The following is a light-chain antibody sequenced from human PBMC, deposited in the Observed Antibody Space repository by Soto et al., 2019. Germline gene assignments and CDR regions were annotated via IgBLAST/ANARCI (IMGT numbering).Light chain of an antibody. CDR2: AAS. CDR1: QSISSY. V-gene: IGKV1-39*01. CDR3: QQSYSSSWR. J-gene: IGKJ1*01. Sequence: DIQMTQSPSSLSASVGDRVTITCRASQSISSYLNWYQQKPGKAPNLLIYAASSLQSGVPSRFSGSRSGTDFTLTISSQQPEDFATYYCQQSYSSSWRFGQGTTVEI.